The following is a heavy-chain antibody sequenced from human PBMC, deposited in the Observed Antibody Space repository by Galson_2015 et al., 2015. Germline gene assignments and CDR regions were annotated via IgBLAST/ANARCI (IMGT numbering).Heavy chain of an antibody. J-gene: IGHJ4*02. CDR3: ARDRYDSSGYYYCFDY. V-gene: IGHV3-7*01. Sequence: SLRLSCAASGFTFSSYWMSWVRQAPGKGLEWVANIKQDGSEKYYVDSVKGRFTISRDNAKNSLYLQMNSLRAEDTAVYYCARDRYDSSGYYYCFDYWGQGTLVTVSS. CDR2: IKQDGSEK. CDR1: GFTFSSYW. D-gene: IGHD3-22*01.